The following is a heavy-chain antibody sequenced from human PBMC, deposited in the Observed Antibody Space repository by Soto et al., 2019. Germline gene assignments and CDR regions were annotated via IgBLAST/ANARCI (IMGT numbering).Heavy chain of an antibody. J-gene: IGHJ4*02. V-gene: IGHV5-51*01. CDR2: IYPGDSDT. Sequence: GESLKISCKGSGYSFTSYWIGWVRQMPGKGLEWMGIIYPGDSDTRYSPSFQGQVTISADKSISTAYLQWSSLKASDTAMYYCARASASGYSSGWPYDYWGQGTLVTVSS. CDR1: GYSFTSYW. CDR3: ARASASGYSSGWPYDY. D-gene: IGHD6-19*01.